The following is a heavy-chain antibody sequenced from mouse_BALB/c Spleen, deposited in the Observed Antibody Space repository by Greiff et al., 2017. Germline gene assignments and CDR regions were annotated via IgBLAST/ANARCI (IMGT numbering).Heavy chain of an antibody. V-gene: IGHV1-18*01. CDR1: GYTFTDYN. J-gene: IGHJ2*01. D-gene: IGHD1-1*01. CDR2: INPNNGGT. Sequence: EVQLVESGPELVKPGASVKIPCKASGYTFTDYNMDWVKQSHGKSLEWIGDINPNNGGTIYNQKFKGKATLTVDKSSSTAYMELRSLTSEDTAVYYCARSHYYGSSYFDYWGQGTTLTVSS. CDR3: ARSHYYGSSYFDY.